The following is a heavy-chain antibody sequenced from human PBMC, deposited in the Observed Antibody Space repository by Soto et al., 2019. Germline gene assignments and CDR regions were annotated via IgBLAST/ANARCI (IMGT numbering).Heavy chain of an antibody. CDR3: ARESEDLTSNFDY. V-gene: IGHV3-74*01. J-gene: IGHJ4*02. Sequence: PGGSLRLSCVASEFTFSSYWMHWVRQVPGKGLVWVSRLNEDGSFTTYADSVKGRFTISRDNAKNSLYLEMNSLRAEDTAVYYCARESEDLTSNFDYWGQGTLVTVSS. CDR2: LNEDGSFT. CDR1: EFTFSSYW.